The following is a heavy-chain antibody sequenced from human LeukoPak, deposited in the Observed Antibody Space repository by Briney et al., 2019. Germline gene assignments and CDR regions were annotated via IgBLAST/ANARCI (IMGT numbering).Heavy chain of an antibody. CDR1: GGTFSSYT. CDR3: ARGDGDGYNYHYSDY. V-gene: IGHV1-69*02. D-gene: IGHD5-24*01. J-gene: IGHJ4*02. Sequence: SVKVSCKASGGTFSSYTISWVRRAPGQGLEWMGRIIPILGIANYAQKFQGRVTITADKSTSTAYMELSSLRSEDTAVYYCARGDGDGYNYHYSDYWGQGTLVTVSS. CDR2: IIPILGIA.